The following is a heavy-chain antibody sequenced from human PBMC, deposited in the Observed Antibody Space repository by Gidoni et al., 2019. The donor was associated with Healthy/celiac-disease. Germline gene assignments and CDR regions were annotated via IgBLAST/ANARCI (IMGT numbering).Heavy chain of an antibody. V-gene: IGHV3-30*18. D-gene: IGHD6-13*01. CDR2: ISYDGSNK. J-gene: IGHJ4*02. CDR1: GVTFSSYG. CDR3: AKEGYGIAAAGRTDY. Sequence: QVQLVESGGGVVQPGRSLRLSCAASGVTFSSYGMHWVRQAPGKGLAWVAVISYDGSNKYYADSVKGRFTISRDNSKNTLYLQMNSLRAEDTAVYYCAKEGYGIAAAGRTDYWGQGTLVTVSS.